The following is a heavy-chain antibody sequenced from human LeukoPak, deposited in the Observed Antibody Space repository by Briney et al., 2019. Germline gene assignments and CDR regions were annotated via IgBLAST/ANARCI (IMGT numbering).Heavy chain of an antibody. CDR3: TRGSIAYYYMDV. D-gene: IGHD3-22*01. Sequence: PSETLSLTCSVSGDSISTSSYYWGWIRQPPGKGLEWIGNIYYSGSTNYNPSLKSRVTISVDTSKNQFSLKLSSVTAADTAVYYCTRGSIAYYYMDVWGKGTMVTISS. CDR2: IYYSGST. V-gene: IGHV4-61*05. J-gene: IGHJ6*03. CDR1: GDSISTSSYY.